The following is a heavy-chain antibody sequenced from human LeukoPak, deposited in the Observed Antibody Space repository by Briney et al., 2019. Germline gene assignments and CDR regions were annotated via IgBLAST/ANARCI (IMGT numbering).Heavy chain of an antibody. CDR3: SRDPTTIARGYFDY. D-gene: IGHD4-11*01. J-gene: IGHJ4*02. Sequence: GGSLRLSCTASGFTFSDYAMSWFRQAPGKGLGWVGFIRTKAHGGTAEYAASVKDRFTISRDDSKSIAHLQMNSLKIEDTAVYYCSRDPTTIARGYFDYWGQGTLVTVSS. CDR2: IRTKAHGGTA. CDR1: GFTFSDYA. V-gene: IGHV3-49*03.